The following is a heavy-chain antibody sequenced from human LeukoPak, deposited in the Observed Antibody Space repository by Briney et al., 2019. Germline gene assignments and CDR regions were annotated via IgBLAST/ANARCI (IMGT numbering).Heavy chain of an antibody. V-gene: IGHV3-11*04. D-gene: IGHD3-10*01. Sequence: GGSLRLSCAASGFTFSDYYMSWIRQAPGKGLGWVSYISSSGSTIYYADSVRGRFTISRDNAKNSLYLQMNSLRAEDTAVYYCARVGAYGSGSYYYGMDVWGQGTTVTVSS. CDR3: ARVGAYGSGSYYYGMDV. CDR2: ISSSGSTI. J-gene: IGHJ6*02. CDR1: GFTFSDYY.